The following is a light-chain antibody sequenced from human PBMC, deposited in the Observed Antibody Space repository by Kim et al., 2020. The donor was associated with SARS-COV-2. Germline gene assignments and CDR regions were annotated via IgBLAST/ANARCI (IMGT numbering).Light chain of an antibody. CDR1: SSGVGGYNY. CDR3: SSYTSSSTQVV. Sequence: QSHNISCTGTSSGVGGYNYVSWYQQHRGKAPKIMIYDVSKRPSGVSKRFSGSKSGNTAALTISGLQAEDEADYYCSSYTSSSTQVVFGGGTQLTVL. J-gene: IGLJ2*01. V-gene: IGLV2-14*03. CDR2: DVS.